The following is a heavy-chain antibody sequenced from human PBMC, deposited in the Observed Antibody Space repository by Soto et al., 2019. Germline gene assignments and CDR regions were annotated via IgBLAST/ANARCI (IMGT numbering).Heavy chain of an antibody. CDR1: GDSVSSNTAS. V-gene: IGHV6-1*01. J-gene: IGHJ5*02. Sequence: SQTLSLTCAISGDSVSSNTASWNWIRQSPSRGLEWLGRTYFRSKWYNDYAVSVKSRIIINPDTSNNQFSLQLNSVTPEDTAVYYCARGESCSGGSCSANNWFDPWGQGTLVTVSS. D-gene: IGHD2-15*01. CDR3: ARGESCSGGSCSANNWFDP. CDR2: TYFRSKWYN.